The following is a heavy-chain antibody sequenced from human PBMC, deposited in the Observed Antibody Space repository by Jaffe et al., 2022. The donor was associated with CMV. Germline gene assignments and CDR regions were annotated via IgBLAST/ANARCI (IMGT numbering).Heavy chain of an antibody. CDR1: GYSFTSYW. CDR3: ARQALRYFDWALKDYYYYMDV. J-gene: IGHJ6*03. Sequence: EVQLVQSGAEVKKPGESLKISCKGSGYSFTSYWIGWVRQMPGKGLEWMGIIYPGDSDTRYSPSFQGQVTISADKSISTAYLQWSSLKASDTAMYYCARQALRYFDWALKDYYYYMDVWGKGTTVTVSS. D-gene: IGHD3-9*01. CDR2: IYPGDSDT. V-gene: IGHV5-51*01.